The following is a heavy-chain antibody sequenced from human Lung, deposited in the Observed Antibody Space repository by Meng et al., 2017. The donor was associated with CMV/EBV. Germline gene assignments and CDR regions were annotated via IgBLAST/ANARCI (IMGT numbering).Heavy chain of an antibody. CDR2: ISSSSYI. CDR1: GFTFSSYS. D-gene: IGHD5-12*01. J-gene: IGHJ6*02. Sequence: GGSLRLSCAASGFTFSSYSMNWVRQAPGKGLEWVSSISSSSYIYYADSVKGRFTISRDNAKNSLYLQMNSLRAEDTAVYYCARDLRGYSGYDYPYYYYGMDVWGQGTTVTVSS. CDR3: ARDLRGYSGYDYPYYYYGMDV. V-gene: IGHV3-21*01.